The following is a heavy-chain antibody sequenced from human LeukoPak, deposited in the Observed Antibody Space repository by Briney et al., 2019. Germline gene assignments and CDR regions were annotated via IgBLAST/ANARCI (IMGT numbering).Heavy chain of an antibody. D-gene: IGHD6-13*01. CDR3: AKLVGSYSRYFDY. CDR2: ISGSGGST. Sequence: GGSLRLSCAASGFTFSSYAMSWVRQAPGKGLEWVSAISGSGGSTYYADSVKGRFTISRDNSKNTLYLQTNSLRAEDTAVYYCAKLVGSYSRYFDYWGQGTLVTVSS. CDR1: GFTFSSYA. J-gene: IGHJ4*02. V-gene: IGHV3-23*01.